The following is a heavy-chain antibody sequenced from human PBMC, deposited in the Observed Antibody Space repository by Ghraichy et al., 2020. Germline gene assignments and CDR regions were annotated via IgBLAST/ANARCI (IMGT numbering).Heavy chain of an antibody. Sequence: GGSLRLSCAASGFTLSDYWMHWVRQVPGKGLLWVSRIKSDGSSTTYADSVKGRFTISRDNAKNTLYLQMNSLRAEDTAVYYCAREFCRGGRCFFGTGGSHWDNWGQGTLGTDCS. J-gene: IGHJ4*02. CDR1: GFTLSDYW. CDR2: IKSDGSST. CDR3: AREFCRGGRCFFGTGGSHWDN. D-gene: IGHD2-15*01. V-gene: IGHV3-74*01.